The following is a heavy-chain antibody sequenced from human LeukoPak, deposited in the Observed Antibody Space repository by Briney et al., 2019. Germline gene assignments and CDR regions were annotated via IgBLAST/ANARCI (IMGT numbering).Heavy chain of an antibody. D-gene: IGHD2-2*02. CDR1: GGTFSSYA. J-gene: IGHJ3*02. V-gene: IGHV1-69*05. CDR2: IIPIFGTA. Sequence: SVKVSCKASGGTFSSYAISWVRQAPGQGLEWMGGIIPIFGTANYAQKFQGRVTITTDESTSTAYMELSSLRSEDTAVYYCARDLDIVVVPAAIRGDAFDIWGQGTMVTVSS. CDR3: ARDLDIVVVPAAIRGDAFDI.